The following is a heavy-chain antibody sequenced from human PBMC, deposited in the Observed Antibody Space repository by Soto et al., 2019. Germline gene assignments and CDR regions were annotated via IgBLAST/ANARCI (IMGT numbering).Heavy chain of an antibody. Sequence: SGKVDCKTSGGTFSSYVISWVRQAPGQGLEWMGGIIPIFGTANYAQKFQGRVTITADESTSTAYMELSSLRSEDTAVYYCARVKRTDTAMVLYYYYGMDVWGQGTTVTVSS. D-gene: IGHD5-18*01. V-gene: IGHV1-69*13. CDR3: ARVKRTDTAMVLYYYYGMDV. CDR2: IIPIFGTA. CDR1: GGTFSSYV. J-gene: IGHJ6*02.